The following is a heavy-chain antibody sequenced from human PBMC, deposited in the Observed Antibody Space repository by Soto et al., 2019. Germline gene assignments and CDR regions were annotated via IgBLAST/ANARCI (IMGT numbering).Heavy chain of an antibody. D-gene: IGHD6-6*01. CDR2: IYHSGST. V-gene: IGHV4-30-2*01. Sequence: PSETLSLTCAVSGGSISSGGYSWSWIRQPPGKGLEWIGYIYHSGSTYYNPSLKSRVTISVDRSKNQFSLKLSSVTAADTAVYYCARGGSSGYYGMDVWGQGTTVTVSS. J-gene: IGHJ6*02. CDR1: GGSISSGGYS. CDR3: ARGGSSGYYGMDV.